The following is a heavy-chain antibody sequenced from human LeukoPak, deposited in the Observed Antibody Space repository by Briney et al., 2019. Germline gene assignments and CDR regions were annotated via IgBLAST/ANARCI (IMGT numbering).Heavy chain of an antibody. CDR1: GFTFSSYG. CDR3: AREGEDIVVVPAAKYYYYMDV. CDR2: IRYDGSNK. Sequence: GGSLRLSCAASGFTFSSYGMHWVRQAPGKGLEWVAFIRYDGSNKYYADSVKGRFTISRDNSKNTLYPQMNSLRAEDTALYHCAREGEDIVVVPAAKYYYYMDVWGKGTTVTISS. D-gene: IGHD2-2*01. V-gene: IGHV3-30*02. J-gene: IGHJ6*03.